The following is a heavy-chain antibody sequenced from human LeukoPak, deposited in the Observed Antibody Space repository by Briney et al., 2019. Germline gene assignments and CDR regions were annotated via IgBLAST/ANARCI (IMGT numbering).Heavy chain of an antibody. J-gene: IGHJ4*02. Sequence: SETLSLTCTMSGGSISSYYWSWIRQPPGKGLEWIGYIYYSGSTNYNPSLKSRVTISVDTSKNQFSLKLSSVTAADTAVYYCARGALQYDYWGQGTLVTVSS. CDR3: ARGALQYDY. CDR2: IYYSGST. D-gene: IGHD4-11*01. V-gene: IGHV4-59*01. CDR1: GGSISSYY.